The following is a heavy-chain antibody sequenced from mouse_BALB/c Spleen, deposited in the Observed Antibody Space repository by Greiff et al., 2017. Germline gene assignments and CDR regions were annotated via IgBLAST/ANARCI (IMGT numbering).Heavy chain of an antibody. J-gene: IGHJ4*01. Sequence: VKLMESGPGLVAPSQSLSITCTVSGFSLTSYGVHWVRQPPGKGLEWLGVIWAGGSTNYNSALMSRLSISKDNSKSQVFLKMNSLQTDDTAMYYCARRYGSSYEAMDYWGQGTSVTVSS. CDR2: IWAGGST. D-gene: IGHD1-1*01. CDR1: GFSLTSYG. V-gene: IGHV2-9*02. CDR3: ARRYGSSYEAMDY.